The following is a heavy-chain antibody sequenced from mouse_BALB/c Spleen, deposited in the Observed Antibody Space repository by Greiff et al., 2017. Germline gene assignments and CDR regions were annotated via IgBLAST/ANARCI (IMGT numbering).Heavy chain of an antibody. D-gene: IGHD2-10*02. V-gene: IGHV5-12-1*01. CDR1: GFAFSSYD. J-gene: IGHJ3*01. CDR3: ARHREYGNYAWFAY. CDR2: ISSGGGST. Sequence: VQLKESGGGLVKPGGSLKLSCAASGFAFSSYDMSWVRQTPEKRLEWVAYISSGGGSTYYPDTVKGRFTISRDNAKNTLYLQMSSLKSEDTAMYYCARHREYGNYAWFAYWGQGTLVTVSA.